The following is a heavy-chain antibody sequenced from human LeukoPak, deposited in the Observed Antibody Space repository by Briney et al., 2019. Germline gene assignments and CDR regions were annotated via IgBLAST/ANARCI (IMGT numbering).Heavy chain of an antibody. CDR1: GFTFDDYA. CDR2: ISWNSGSI. J-gene: IGHJ4*02. CDR3: AKGGYYDSSGYYSFDY. Sequence: GGSLRLSCAASGFTFDDYAMHWVRHAPGKGLEWVSGISWNSGSIGYADSVKGRFTISRDNAKNSLYLQMNSLRADDTALYYCAKGGYYDSSGYYSFDYWGQGTLVTVSS. V-gene: IGHV3-9*01. D-gene: IGHD3-22*01.